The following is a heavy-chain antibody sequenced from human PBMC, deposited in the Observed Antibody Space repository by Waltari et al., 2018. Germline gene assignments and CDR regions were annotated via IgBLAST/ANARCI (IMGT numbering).Heavy chain of an antibody. J-gene: IGHJ5*02. Sequence: QVQLQESGPGLVKPSETLSLTCPVSGGSIRSSYWSWIRQPPGKGLEWIGYIYYSGSTNYNPSLKSRVTISVDTSKNQFSLKLSSVTAADTAVYYCARHGNIAAAGQNNWFDPWGQGTLVTVSS. CDR1: GGSIRSSY. V-gene: IGHV4-59*08. CDR3: ARHGNIAAAGQNNWFDP. CDR2: IYYSGST. D-gene: IGHD6-13*01.